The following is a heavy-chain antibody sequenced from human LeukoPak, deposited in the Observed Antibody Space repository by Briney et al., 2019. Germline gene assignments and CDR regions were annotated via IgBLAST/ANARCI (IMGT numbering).Heavy chain of an antibody. J-gene: IGHJ4*02. V-gene: IGHV3-48*03. CDR1: GFTFSSYE. CDR3: ARRRPSDTAMDYYFDY. CDR2: ISSSGSTI. D-gene: IGHD5-18*01. Sequence: TGGSLRLSCAASGFTFSSYEMNWVRQAPGKGLEWVSYISSSGSTIYYADSVKGRFTISRDNAKNSLYLQMNSLRAEDTAVYYCARRRPSDTAMDYYFDYWGQGTLVTVSS.